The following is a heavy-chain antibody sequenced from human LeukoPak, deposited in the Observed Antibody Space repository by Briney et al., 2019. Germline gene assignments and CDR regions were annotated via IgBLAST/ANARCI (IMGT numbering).Heavy chain of an antibody. CDR3: ARDKQWLVLDYYYGMDV. CDR2: IKQDGSEK. J-gene: IGHJ6*02. Sequence: GGSLRLSCAASGFTFSSYWMSWVRQAPGKGLEWVANIKQDGSEKYYVDSVKGRFTISRDNAKNSLYLQMNSLRAEDTAVYYCARDKQWLVLDYYYGMDVWGQGTTVTVSS. V-gene: IGHV3-7*01. D-gene: IGHD6-19*01. CDR1: GFTFSSYW.